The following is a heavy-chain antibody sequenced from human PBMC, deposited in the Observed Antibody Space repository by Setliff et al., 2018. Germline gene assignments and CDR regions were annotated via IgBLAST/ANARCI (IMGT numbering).Heavy chain of an antibody. D-gene: IGHD3-3*01. CDR2: ISSSSSTI. J-gene: IGHJ3*02. V-gene: IGHV3-48*01. CDR3: ARDYTYYDFWSGPSSDAFDI. CDR1: GFTFSSYS. Sequence: GGSLRLSCAASGFTFSSYSMNWVRQAPGKGLEWVSYISSSSSTIYYADSVKGRFTISRDKAKNSLYLQMNSLRAEDTAVYYCARDYTYYDFWSGPSSDAFDIWGQGTMVTVSS.